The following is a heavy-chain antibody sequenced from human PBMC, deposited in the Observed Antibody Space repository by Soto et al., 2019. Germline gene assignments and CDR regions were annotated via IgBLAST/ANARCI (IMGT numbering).Heavy chain of an antibody. V-gene: IGHV1-69*08. Sequence: QVQLVQSGAEVKKPGSSVKVSCKASGGTFSTYTITWVRQAPGQGLEWMGRIIPIIGIINYAQKFQGRVTISADKFTGTAYMELTVRRSDDTAVYYCAGDPDSHYNDSHASSYPWGQGTLVTVSS. CDR2: IIPIIGII. CDR1: GGTFSTYT. D-gene: IGHD4-4*01. CDR3: AGDPDSHYNDSHASSYP. J-gene: IGHJ5*02.